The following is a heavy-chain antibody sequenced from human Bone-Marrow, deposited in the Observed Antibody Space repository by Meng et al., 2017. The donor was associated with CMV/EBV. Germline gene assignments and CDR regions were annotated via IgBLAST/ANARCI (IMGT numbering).Heavy chain of an antibody. V-gene: IGHV3-74*01. CDR2: INSDGSST. CDR1: GFTFSSYW. Sequence: GGSLRLSCAASGFTFSSYWMHWVRQAPGKGLVWVSRINSDGSSTSYADSVKGRFTISRDNAKNTLYLQMNSLRAEDTAVYYCARIKEAQGSDQIFDYWGQGNLVTVSS. CDR3: ARIKEAQGSDQIFDY. J-gene: IGHJ4*02. D-gene: IGHD2-15*01.